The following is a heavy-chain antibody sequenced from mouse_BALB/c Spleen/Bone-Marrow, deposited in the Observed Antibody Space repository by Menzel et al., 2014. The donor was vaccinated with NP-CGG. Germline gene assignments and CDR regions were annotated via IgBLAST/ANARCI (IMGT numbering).Heavy chain of an antibody. CDR3: ARLHYYGSFAY. CDR1: GFDFSSFW. V-gene: IGHV4-1*02. CDR2: INPDSSTI. D-gene: IGHD1-2*01. Sequence: EVQVVESGGGLVQPGGSLKLSCAASGFDFSSFWMSWVRQAPGKGLEWIGEINPDSSTINYTPSLKDKFIISRDNAKNTLFLQMSKVRSEDTALYYCARLHYYGSFAYWGQGTLVTVSA. J-gene: IGHJ3*01.